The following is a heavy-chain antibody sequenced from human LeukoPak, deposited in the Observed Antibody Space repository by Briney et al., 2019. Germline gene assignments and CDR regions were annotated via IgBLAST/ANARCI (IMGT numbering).Heavy chain of an antibody. Sequence: ASVKVSCKASGYTFTGYYMHWVRQAPGQGLEWMGWINPNSGGTNYAQSFQGRVTMTRDTSISTAYMELSRLRSDDTALFFCARHGGSFYYDSSGFRVWGQGTLVTVSS. V-gene: IGHV1-2*02. CDR2: INPNSGGT. CDR3: ARHGGSFYYDSSGFRV. J-gene: IGHJ4*02. D-gene: IGHD3-22*01. CDR1: GYTFTGYY.